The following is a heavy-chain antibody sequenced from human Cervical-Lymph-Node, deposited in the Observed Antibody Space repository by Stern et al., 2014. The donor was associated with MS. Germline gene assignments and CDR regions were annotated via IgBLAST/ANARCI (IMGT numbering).Heavy chain of an antibody. CDR1: GYSFPVFW. CDR2: IYPGDAET. D-gene: IGHD5-24*01. J-gene: IGHJ4*02. CDR3: ARRDMSTTRYFDS. Sequence: VQLVESGPEVKKPGESLRISCKASGYSFPVFWIGWVRQMSGRGLEWMGIIYPGDAETRYSPSFQGQVTMSVDLSTTTAYLQWRSLKASDTAIYYCARRDMSTTRYFDSWGQGTLVTVPS. V-gene: IGHV5-51*01.